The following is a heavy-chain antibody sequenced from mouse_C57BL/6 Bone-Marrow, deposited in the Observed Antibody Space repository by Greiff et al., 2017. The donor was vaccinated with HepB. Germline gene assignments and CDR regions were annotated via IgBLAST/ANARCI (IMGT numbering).Heavy chain of an antibody. J-gene: IGHJ1*03. D-gene: IGHD2-4*01. CDR2: ISSSGST. CDR3: ARRGYYDYLWYVDV. CDR1: GYSITNGNHW. V-gene: IGHV3-4*01. Sequence: EVKLMESGPALVKPSQTVSLTCTVTGYSITNGNHWWNWIRQVSGSKLEWIGYISSSGSTDSNPSLKSRISITRDTSKNQLFLQLNSVTTEDIATYYWARRGYYDYLWYVDVWGTGTTVTVTS.